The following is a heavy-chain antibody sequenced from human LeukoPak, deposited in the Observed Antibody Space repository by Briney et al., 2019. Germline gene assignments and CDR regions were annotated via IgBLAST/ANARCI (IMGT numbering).Heavy chain of an antibody. CDR3: ARVRRYSYGYYFDY. Sequence: GGSLRLSCAASGFTFSSYSMNWVRQAPGKGLEWVSSISSSSSYIYYADSVKGRFTISRDNAKNSLYLQMNSLRAGDTAVYYCARVRRYSYGYYFDYWGQGTLVTVSS. CDR2: ISSSSSYI. CDR1: GFTFSSYS. D-gene: IGHD5-18*01. V-gene: IGHV3-21*01. J-gene: IGHJ4*01.